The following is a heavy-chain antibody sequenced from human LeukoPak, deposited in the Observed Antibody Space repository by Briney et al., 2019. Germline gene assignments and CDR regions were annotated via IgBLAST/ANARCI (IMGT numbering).Heavy chain of an antibody. CDR3: AREQMAGKVDY. CDR1: GFTFSSYA. CDR2: ISCDGSNK. D-gene: IGHD6-19*01. J-gene: IGHJ4*02. Sequence: GGSLRLSCAASGFTFSSYAMHWVRQAPGKGLEWVAVISCDGSNKYYADSVKGRFSISRDNSKNTLYLQMNSLRAEDTAVYYCAREQMAGKVDYWGQGTLVTVSS. V-gene: IGHV3-30-3*01.